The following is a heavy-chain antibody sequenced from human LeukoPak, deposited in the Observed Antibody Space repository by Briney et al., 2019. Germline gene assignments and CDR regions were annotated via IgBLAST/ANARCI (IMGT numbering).Heavy chain of an antibody. D-gene: IGHD6-13*01. CDR1: GYTFTGYY. J-gene: IGHJ5*02. Sequence: ASVKVSCKASGYTFTGYYMHWVRQAPVQGLEWMGWLNPNTGGTNYAQNFQGRVTMTRDKSISTAYLQWSSLKASDTAMYYCARLNGGLQIAAAGRVTSLGWLDPWGQGTLVTVSS. CDR2: LNPNTGGT. V-gene: IGHV1-2*02. CDR3: ARLNGGLQIAAAGRVTSLGWLDP.